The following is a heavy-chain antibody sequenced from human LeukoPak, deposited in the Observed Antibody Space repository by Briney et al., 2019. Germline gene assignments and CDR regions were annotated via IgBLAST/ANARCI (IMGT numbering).Heavy chain of an antibody. D-gene: IGHD1-26*01. Sequence: SVKVSCKASGGTFSSYAISWVRQAPGQGLEWMGGIIPIFGTANYAQKFQGRVTITTDESTSTAYMELSSLRSEDTAVYYCARDRVGATYGYYFDYWGQGILVTVSS. CDR3: ARDRVGATYGYYFDY. CDR2: IIPIFGTA. J-gene: IGHJ4*02. V-gene: IGHV1-69*05. CDR1: GGTFSSYA.